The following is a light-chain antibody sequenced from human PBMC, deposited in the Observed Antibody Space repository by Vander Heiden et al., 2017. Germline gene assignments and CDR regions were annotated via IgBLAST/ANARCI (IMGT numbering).Light chain of an antibody. CDR2: SNS. CDR3: AAWDDSLNGPV. Sequence: QSVVTQPPSASGTPGQRVTISCSGSSPNIGSNSVNWYQQLPGSAPKLLIYSNSQRPSGVPDRFSGSKSGTSASLAISGLQSEDEADYFCAAWDDSLNGPVFGGGTKLTVL. CDR1: SPNIGSNS. J-gene: IGLJ2*01. V-gene: IGLV1-44*01.